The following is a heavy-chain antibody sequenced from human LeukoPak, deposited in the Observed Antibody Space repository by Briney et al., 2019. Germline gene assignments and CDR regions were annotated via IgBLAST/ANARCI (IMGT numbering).Heavy chain of an antibody. CDR2: INTDRGNT. Sequence: ASVKVSCKHPGYTFTDDGNSWVRQAPGQGLEWMGWINTDRGNTNYAQKFKGRVTMTTETSTSTVYMELRSLRSDDTAVYYCARDGYCSYSSCYDCFNPWGQGTLVAVSS. V-gene: IGHV1-18*01. D-gene: IGHD2-2*01. CDR3: ARDGYCSYSSCYDCFNP. J-gene: IGHJ5*02. CDR1: GYTFTDDG.